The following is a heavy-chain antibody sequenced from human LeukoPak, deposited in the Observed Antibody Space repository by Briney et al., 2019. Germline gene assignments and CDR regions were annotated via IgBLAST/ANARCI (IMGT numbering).Heavy chain of an antibody. CDR1: GGSISSYY. D-gene: IGHD3-3*01. V-gene: IGHV4-59*08. J-gene: IGHJ6*02. Sequence: SETLSLTCTVSGGSISSYYWSWIRQPPGKGLEWIGYIYYSGSTNYKPSLKSRVSISVDTSKHQFSVKLSSVNAADTAVYYCARHGGYYYYYGMDVWGQGTTVTVSS. CDR2: IYYSGST. CDR3: ARHGGYYYYYGMDV.